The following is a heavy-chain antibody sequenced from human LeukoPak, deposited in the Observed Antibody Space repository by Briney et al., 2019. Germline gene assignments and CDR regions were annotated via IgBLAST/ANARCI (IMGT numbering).Heavy chain of an antibody. V-gene: IGHV3-23*01. D-gene: IGHD4-11*01. J-gene: IGHJ6*03. CDR1: GFTFSSYA. Sequence: PGGSLRLSCAASGFTFSSYAMSWVRQAPGKGLERVSAISGSGGSTYYADSVKGRFTISRDNSKNTLYLQMNSLRAEDTAVYYCAKNVRSNYYYYYYMDVWGKGTTVTVSS. CDR2: ISGSGGST. CDR3: AKNVRSNYYYYYYMDV.